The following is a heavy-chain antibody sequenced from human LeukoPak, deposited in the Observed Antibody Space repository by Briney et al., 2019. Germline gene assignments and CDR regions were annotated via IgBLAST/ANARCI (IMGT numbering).Heavy chain of an antibody. CDR3: AKGGYCSSTSCYGSLSSFDY. CDR1: GFTFSSYA. Sequence: GGSLRLSCAASGFTFSSYAMSWVRQAPGKGLEWVAFIRYDGSNKYYADSVKGRFTISRDNSKNTLYLQMNSLRAEDTAVYYCAKGGYCSSTSCYGSLSSFDYWGQGTLVTVSS. V-gene: IGHV3-30*02. CDR2: IRYDGSNK. J-gene: IGHJ4*02. D-gene: IGHD2-2*01.